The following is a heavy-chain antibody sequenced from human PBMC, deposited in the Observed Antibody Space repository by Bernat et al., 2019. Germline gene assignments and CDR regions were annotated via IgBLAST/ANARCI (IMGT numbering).Heavy chain of an antibody. J-gene: IGHJ5*02. D-gene: IGHD1-1*01. CDR3: ARTGRPGTTHWFDP. CDR2: IYTSGST. V-gene: IGHV4-61*02. Sequence: QVQLQESGPGLVKPSQTLSLTCTVSGGSISSGSYYWSWIRQPAGKGLEWIGRIYTSGSTNYNPSPKSRVTISVDTSKNQFSLKLSSVTAADTAVYYCARTGRPGTTHWFDPWGQGTLVTVSS. CDR1: GGSISSGSYY.